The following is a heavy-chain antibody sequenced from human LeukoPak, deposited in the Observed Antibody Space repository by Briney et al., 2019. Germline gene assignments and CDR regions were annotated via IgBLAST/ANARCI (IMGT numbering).Heavy chain of an antibody. D-gene: IGHD3/OR15-3a*01. Sequence: GSLRLSCTVSGFTVSSNSMSWVRQPPGKGLEWIGSIYYTGNTYYNASLKSRVTISIDTSKNQISLRLTSVTATDTAMYYCARQTGSGLFTLPGGQGTLVTVSS. CDR1: GFTVSSNS. CDR2: IYYTGNT. V-gene: IGHV4-59*04. CDR3: ARQTGSGLFTLP. J-gene: IGHJ4*02.